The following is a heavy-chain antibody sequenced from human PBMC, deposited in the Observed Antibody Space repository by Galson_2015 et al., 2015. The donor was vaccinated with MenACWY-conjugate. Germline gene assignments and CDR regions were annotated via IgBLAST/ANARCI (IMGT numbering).Heavy chain of an antibody. D-gene: IGHD3-10*01. CDR1: GGTFSSYA. J-gene: IGHJ6*02. Sequence: SVKVSCKASGGTFSSYAISWVRQAPGQGLEWMGRIIPILGIANYAQKFQGRVTITADKSTSTAYMELSSLRSEDTAVYYCARDKMARGVINYGMDVWGQGTTVTVSS. CDR3: ARDKMARGVINYGMDV. CDR2: IIPILGIA. V-gene: IGHV1-69*04.